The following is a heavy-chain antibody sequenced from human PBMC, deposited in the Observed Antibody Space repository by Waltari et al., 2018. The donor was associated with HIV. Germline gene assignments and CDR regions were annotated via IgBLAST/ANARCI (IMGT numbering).Heavy chain of an antibody. Sequence: EVQLLESGGGLVQPGGSLRPACADSGFTFSNYAINWVRQAPGKGLEWVSAISGRGGSTHYADSVKGRFSISRDNSKNTLYLQMNSLRPEDTAIYYCAKGGRAVAGNWFDPWGQGTLVTVSS. V-gene: IGHV3-23*01. CDR1: GFTFSNYA. CDR2: ISGRGGST. CDR3: AKGGRAVAGNWFDP. D-gene: IGHD6-19*01. J-gene: IGHJ5*02.